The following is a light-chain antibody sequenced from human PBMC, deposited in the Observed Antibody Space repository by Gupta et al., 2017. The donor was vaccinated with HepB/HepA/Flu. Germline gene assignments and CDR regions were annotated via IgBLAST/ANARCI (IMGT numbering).Light chain of an antibody. V-gene: IGKV1-12*01. CDR1: QHISSW. CDR2: AAS. CDR3: QQTNSFPWT. Sequence: DIQMTQSPSSVSASVGDRVTITCRASQHISSWLAWYQQKPGKAPHLLIYAASSVQSGVPSRFSGSGSGTDFILTISSLQPEDFATYYWQQTNSFPWTFGQGTKVEIK. J-gene: IGKJ1*01.